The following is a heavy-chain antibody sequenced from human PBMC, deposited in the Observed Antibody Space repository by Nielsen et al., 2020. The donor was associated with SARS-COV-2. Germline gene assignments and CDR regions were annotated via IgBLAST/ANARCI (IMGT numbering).Heavy chain of an antibody. CDR1: VGSVSSNDW. J-gene: IGHJ4*02. CDR3: ARALRDIYVI. Sequence: SETLSLTCAVSVGSVSSNDWWTWIRQPPGKGLEWIGYISYTGTTDYNPSLESRVTIEVDKSKSQFALRLTSVTAADSAVYFCARALRDIYVIWGQGTLVTVSS. D-gene: IGHD2-15*01. V-gene: IGHV4-30-4*01. CDR2: ISYTGTT.